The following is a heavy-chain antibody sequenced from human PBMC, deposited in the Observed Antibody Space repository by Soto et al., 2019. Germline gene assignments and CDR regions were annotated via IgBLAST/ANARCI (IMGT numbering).Heavy chain of an antibody. CDR3: ARGPPPPSLNFDY. Sequence: PSETLSLTCTVSGGSISSYYWSWIRQPPGKGLEWIGYIYYSGSTNYNPSLKSRVTISVDTSKNQFSLKLSSVTAADTAVYYCARGPPPPSLNFDYWGQGTLVTVSS. CDR1: GGSISSYY. CDR2: IYYSGST. J-gene: IGHJ4*02. V-gene: IGHV4-59*01.